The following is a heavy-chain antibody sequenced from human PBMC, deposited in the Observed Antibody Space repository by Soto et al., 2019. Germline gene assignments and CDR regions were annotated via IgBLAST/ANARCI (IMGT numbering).Heavy chain of an antibody. V-gene: IGHV3-30*03. Sequence: XGSLRLSCAASGFTFSSYGMHWVRQAPGKGLDWVAVISYDGSNKYYADSVKGRFTISRDNSKNTLYLQMNSLRAEDTAVYYCARPQDYYDSSGYYYVGNNWFDHWRQGNLVTVSS. CDR2: ISYDGSNK. CDR1: GFTFSSYG. CDR3: ARPQDYYDSSGYYYVGNNWFDH. D-gene: IGHD3-22*01. J-gene: IGHJ5*02.